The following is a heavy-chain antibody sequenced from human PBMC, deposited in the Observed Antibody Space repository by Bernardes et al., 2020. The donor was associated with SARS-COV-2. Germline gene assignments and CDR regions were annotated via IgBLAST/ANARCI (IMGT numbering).Heavy chain of an antibody. CDR1: GFSPSTIGVG. Sequence: SGPTLVKPSQTLTLTCTFSGFSPSTIGVGVGWIRQPPGKALEWLALIYWDDDKRYSHSPSLKSRLIISKDTSKNQVVLTVTNMDPVDTATYYCVHCQSCYATYNYYGMDVWGQGTTVTVSS. CDR3: VHCQSCYATYNYYGMDV. CDR2: IYWDDDK. D-gene: IGHD2-2*01. J-gene: IGHJ6*02. V-gene: IGHV2-5*02.